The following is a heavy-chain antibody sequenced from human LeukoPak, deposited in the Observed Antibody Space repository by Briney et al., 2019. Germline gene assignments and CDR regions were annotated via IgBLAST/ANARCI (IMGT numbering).Heavy chain of an antibody. Sequence: GGSLRLSCAASGFTFSSYTMHWVRQAPGKGLEYVSGISSNGGSTYYANSVKGRFTISRDNSKNTLYLQMGSLRAEDMAVYYCARDWYGDGSTFDPWGQGTLVTVSS. V-gene: IGHV3-64*01. CDR1: GFTFSSYT. D-gene: IGHD4-17*01. J-gene: IGHJ5*02. CDR2: ISSNGGST. CDR3: ARDWYGDGSTFDP.